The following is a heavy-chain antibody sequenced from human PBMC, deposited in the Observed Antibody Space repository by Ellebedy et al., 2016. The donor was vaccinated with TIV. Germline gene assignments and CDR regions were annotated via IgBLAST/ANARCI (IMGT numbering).Heavy chain of an antibody. J-gene: IGHJ4*02. CDR2: INAGNGNT. Sequence: AASVKVSCKTSGYTFTDRFVHWVRQAPGQGLEWMGWINAGNGNTKYSQKFQGRVSFARDTSASTAHMEVSNLRFEDTAVYYCAIWAGKSQVFWSGPFDFWGQGTLVTVSS. CDR3: AIWAGKSQVFWSGPFDF. D-gene: IGHD3-3*01. CDR1: GYTFTDRF. V-gene: IGHV1-3*01.